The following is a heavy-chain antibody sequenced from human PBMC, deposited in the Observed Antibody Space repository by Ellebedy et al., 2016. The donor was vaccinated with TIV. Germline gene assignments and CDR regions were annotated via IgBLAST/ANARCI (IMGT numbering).Heavy chain of an antibody. CDR3: ARVNALDY. V-gene: IGHV3-48*02. Sequence: GESLKISCAASGFTFSTYSMNWVRHAPGKGLEWVSYISSSSSTIYYADSVKGRFTISRDNAKNSLYLQMNSLRDEDTAVYYCARVNALDYWGQGTLVTVSS. CDR1: GFTFSTYS. J-gene: IGHJ4*02. CDR2: ISSSSSTI.